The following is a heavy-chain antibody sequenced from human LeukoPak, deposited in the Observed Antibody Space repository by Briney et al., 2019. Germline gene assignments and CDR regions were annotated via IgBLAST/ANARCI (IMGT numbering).Heavy chain of an antibody. D-gene: IGHD6-13*01. J-gene: IGHJ4*02. Sequence: GGSLRLSCAASGFTVSSTYMSWVRQAPGKGLQWVSVIYSGGSTFYADSVKGRFTISRDNSKNTLSLQMNSLRAEDTAVYYCAGDSNYDFWGQGTLATVSS. CDR3: AGDSNYDF. V-gene: IGHV3-66*02. CDR2: IYSGGST. CDR1: GFTVSSTY.